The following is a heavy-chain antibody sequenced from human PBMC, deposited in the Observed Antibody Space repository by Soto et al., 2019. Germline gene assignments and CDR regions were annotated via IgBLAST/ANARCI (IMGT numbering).Heavy chain of an antibody. Sequence: EVQLVESGGGLVKPGGSLTLSCAASGFTFSSAWMNWVRQAPGKGLEWVGRIKSESEGGTADYGAGVDDKYSISRDGSTTTRVRGRFTISRDDSKNMLFLQMNSLKTEDTAVYYCTTDLVRFMFSGSWGQGTQVTVSP. D-gene: IGHD3-10*01. CDR3: TTDLVRFMFSGS. J-gene: IGHJ5*02. V-gene: IGHV3-15*01. CDR1: GFTFSSAW. CDR2: IKSESEGGTA.